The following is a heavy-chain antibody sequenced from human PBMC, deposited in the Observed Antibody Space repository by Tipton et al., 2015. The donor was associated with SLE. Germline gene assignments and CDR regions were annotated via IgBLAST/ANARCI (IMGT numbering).Heavy chain of an antibody. D-gene: IGHD4-17*01. CDR2: INHSGST. J-gene: IGHJ6*03. CDR1: GGSFSGYY. V-gene: IGHV4-34*01. CDR3: ASDVFHGDYVNYYYYYMDV. Sequence: LRLSCAVYGGSFSGYYWSWIRQPPGKGLEWIGEINHSGSTNYNPSLKSRVTISVDTSKNQFSLKLSSVTAADTAVYYCASDVFHGDYVNYYYYYMDVWGKGTTVTVSS.